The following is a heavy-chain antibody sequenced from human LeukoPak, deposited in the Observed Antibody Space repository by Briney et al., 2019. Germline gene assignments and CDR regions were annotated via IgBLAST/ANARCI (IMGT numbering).Heavy chain of an antibody. D-gene: IGHD2-15*01. J-gene: IGHJ4*02. CDR3: ARGPSGGNGFSY. Sequence: TGGSLRLSCAASGFTFSSYWMSWVRQAPGKGRKWVTNIKQDGSERYYVDSVKGRFTISRDNAKNSLYLQMHSLRAVDTAVYYCARGPSGGNGFSYWGLGTLVTVSS. CDR2: IKQDGSER. CDR1: GFTFSSYW. V-gene: IGHV3-7*04.